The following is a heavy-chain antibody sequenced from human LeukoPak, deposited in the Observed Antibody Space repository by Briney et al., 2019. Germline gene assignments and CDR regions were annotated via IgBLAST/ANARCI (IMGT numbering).Heavy chain of an antibody. Sequence: SETLSLTCTVSGGSISSYYWSWIRQPPGKGLEWIGHTYYSGSTNYNPYLKSRVTISVDTSKNQFSLRLSSVTAADTAVYYCARRERYCSSTSCYSYFDYWGQGTLVTVSS. V-gene: IGHV4-59*01. J-gene: IGHJ4*02. CDR2: TYYSGST. CDR3: ARRERYCSSTSCYSYFDY. D-gene: IGHD2-2*02. CDR1: GGSISSYY.